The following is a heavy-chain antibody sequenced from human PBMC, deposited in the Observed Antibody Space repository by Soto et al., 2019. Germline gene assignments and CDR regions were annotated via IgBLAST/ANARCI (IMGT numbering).Heavy chain of an antibody. Sequence: SETLSLTCTVSGGSISSYYWSWIRQPAGKGLEWIGRIYTSGSTNYNPSLKSRVTMSVDTSKSQFSLKLTSVTAADTAVYYCARTVMPVGNLAAFDHWGQGVLVTVAS. CDR1: GGSISSYY. J-gene: IGHJ4*02. D-gene: IGHD7-27*01. CDR2: IYTSGST. CDR3: ARTVMPVGNLAAFDH. V-gene: IGHV4-4*07.